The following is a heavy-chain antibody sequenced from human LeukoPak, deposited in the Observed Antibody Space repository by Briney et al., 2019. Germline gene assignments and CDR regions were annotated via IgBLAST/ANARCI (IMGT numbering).Heavy chain of an antibody. Sequence: SETLSLTCAVSGGSISSGGYSWSWIRQPPGKGLEWIGYIYHSGSTYYNPSLKSRVTISVDRSKNQFSQKLSSVTAADTAVYYCARHPGYSYGYYDYWGQGTLVTVSS. V-gene: IGHV4-30-2*01. CDR2: IYHSGST. D-gene: IGHD5-18*01. CDR3: ARHPGYSYGYYDY. CDR1: GGSISSGGYS. J-gene: IGHJ4*02.